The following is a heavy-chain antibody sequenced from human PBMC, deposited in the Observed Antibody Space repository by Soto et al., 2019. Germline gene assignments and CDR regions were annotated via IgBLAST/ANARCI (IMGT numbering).Heavy chain of an antibody. D-gene: IGHD2-8*02. V-gene: IGHV4-34*01. CDR3: ARDKITGLFDY. CDR1: GGSFSGYY. CDR2: INHSGST. Sequence: QVQLQQWGAGLLKPSETLSLTCAVYGGSFSGYYWTWIRQPPGTGLEWIGEINHSGSTNYNPSLNSRVTRSVEPSKNQFSLKLTSVTAADTAVYYCARDKITGLFDYWGQGTLATVSS. J-gene: IGHJ4*02.